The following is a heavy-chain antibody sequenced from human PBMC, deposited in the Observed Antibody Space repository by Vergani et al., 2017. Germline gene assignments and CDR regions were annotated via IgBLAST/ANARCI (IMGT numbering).Heavy chain of an antibody. Sequence: QVQLVESGGGVVQPGGSLRLSCAASGFTFTNYGMHWVRQAPGKGLEWVAFTRYDGIVEYYGDSVRGRFTISRDNSKNTLYLQMNRLRPEDTAVYYCATAGAAYCRGASCYDFFEYGGQGTLVTVAS. J-gene: IGHJ4*02. D-gene: IGHD2-15*01. CDR1: GFTFTNYG. CDR2: TRYDGIVE. V-gene: IGHV3-30*02. CDR3: ATAGAAYCRGASCYDFFEY.